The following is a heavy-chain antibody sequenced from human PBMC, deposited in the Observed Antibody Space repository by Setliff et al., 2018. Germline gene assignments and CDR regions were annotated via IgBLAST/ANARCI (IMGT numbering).Heavy chain of an antibody. CDR1: GYTFTSYD. V-gene: IGHV1-8*01. CDR2: MNPNSGNT. J-gene: IGHJ3*02. CDR3: ARKRTPYRSSTSCRFTNAFDI. D-gene: IGHD2-2*01. Sequence: ASVKVSCKASGYTFTSYDINWVRQATGQGLEWMGWMNPNSGNTGYAQKFQGRVTMTRNTSISTAYMELSSLRSEDTAVYYCARKRTPYRSSTSCRFTNAFDIWGQGTMVTVSS.